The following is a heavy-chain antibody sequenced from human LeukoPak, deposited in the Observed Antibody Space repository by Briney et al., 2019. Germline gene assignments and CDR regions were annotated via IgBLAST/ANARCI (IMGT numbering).Heavy chain of an antibody. CDR2: IYSSGST. CDR1: GGSISSSSYY. D-gene: IGHD6-13*01. J-gene: IGHJ3*02. CDR3: ARQVAGNDAFDI. V-gene: IGHV4-61*02. Sequence: PSETLSLTCTVSGGSISSSSYYWSWIRQPAGRGLEWIGRIYSSGSTNYNPSLKSRISMSVDTSNNQFSLRLRSVAAADTAVYYCARQVAGNDAFDIWGQGTMVTASS.